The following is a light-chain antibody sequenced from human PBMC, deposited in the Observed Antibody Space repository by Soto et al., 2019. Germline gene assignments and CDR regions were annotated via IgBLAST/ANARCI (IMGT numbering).Light chain of an antibody. CDR2: AAS. CDR1: QGISNY. J-gene: IGKJ1*01. CDR3: QKYNSAPRT. Sequence: DIQMTQSPSSLSASIGDRVTITCRASQGISNYLAWYQQKPGRAPQLLIYAASAVHSGVPSRFSGSGSGTDFTLTINSLQPEDVATYYCQKYNSAPRTFGPGTKVDIK. V-gene: IGKV1-27*01.